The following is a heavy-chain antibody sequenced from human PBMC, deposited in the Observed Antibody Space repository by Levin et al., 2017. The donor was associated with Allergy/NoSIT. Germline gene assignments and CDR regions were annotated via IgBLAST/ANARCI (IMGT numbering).Heavy chain of an antibody. J-gene: IGHJ6*02. CDR1: GFTFSNYE. V-gene: IGHV3-48*03. Sequence: TGGSLRLSCVASGFTFSNYEMNWVRQAPGKGLEWISYVSSSGSTIYYADSVKGRFTISRDNAKNSLYLQMNSLRAEDTAVYYCARDHQLTSYGVEYHDYYGMDVWGQGTTVTVSS. CDR2: VSSSGSTI. CDR3: ARDHQLTSYGVEYHDYYGMDV. D-gene: IGHD3-3*01.